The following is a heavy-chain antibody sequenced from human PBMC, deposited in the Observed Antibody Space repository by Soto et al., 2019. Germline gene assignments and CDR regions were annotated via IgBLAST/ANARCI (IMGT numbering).Heavy chain of an antibody. J-gene: IGHJ6*02. CDR2: ISWNSDTI. CDR3: AKVVEADTQPRYYSYGMDV. D-gene: IGHD2-15*01. V-gene: IGHV3-9*01. Sequence: EVQLVESGGGLVQPGRSLRLSCAASGFNFDHYVMHWVRQVPGKGLEWVSGISWNSDTIRYADSVKGRFTISRDNAKNSLYLQMNSLRPEDSALYFCAKVVEADTQPRYYSYGMDVWGQGTTVTVSS. CDR1: GFNFDHYV.